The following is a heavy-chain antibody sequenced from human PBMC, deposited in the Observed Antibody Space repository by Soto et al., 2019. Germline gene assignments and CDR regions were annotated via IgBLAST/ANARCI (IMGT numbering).Heavy chain of an antibody. CDR2: ISWNSGSI. Sequence: SLRLSCAASGFTFDDYAMHWVRQAPGKGLEWVSGISWNSGSIGYADSVKGRFTISRDNAKNSLYLQMNSLRAEDTALYYCAKDIGDYGDYLAFDIWGQGTMVTVSS. J-gene: IGHJ3*02. V-gene: IGHV3-9*01. D-gene: IGHD4-17*01. CDR3: AKDIGDYGDYLAFDI. CDR1: GFTFDDYA.